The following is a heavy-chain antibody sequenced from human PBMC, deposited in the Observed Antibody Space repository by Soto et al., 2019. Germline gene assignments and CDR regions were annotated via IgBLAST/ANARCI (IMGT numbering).Heavy chain of an antibody. V-gene: IGHV3-48*02. Sequence: GGSLRLSCAASGFSFSRYAMNWVRQSPGKGLEWVSYISMSGTTMFYAESVKGRFTISRDNAEKSLYLQMNSLRDEDTAMYYCARDAIGDATNWFDPWGQGTLVTVSS. J-gene: IGHJ5*02. CDR2: ISMSGTTM. CDR1: GFSFSRYA. CDR3: ARDAIGDATNWFDP.